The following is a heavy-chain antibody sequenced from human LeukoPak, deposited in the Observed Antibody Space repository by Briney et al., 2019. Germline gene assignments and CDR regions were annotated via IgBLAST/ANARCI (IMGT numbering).Heavy chain of an antibody. CDR2: IYYSGST. CDR1: GGSISSYY. J-gene: IGHJ5*02. Sequence: PSETLSLTCTVFGGSISSYYWSWIRQPPGKGLEWIGYIYYSGSTNYNPSLKSRVTISVDTSKNQFSLKLTSVTASDTAVYYCARLPDPWGQGTLVTVSS. V-gene: IGHV4-59*08. CDR3: ARLPDP.